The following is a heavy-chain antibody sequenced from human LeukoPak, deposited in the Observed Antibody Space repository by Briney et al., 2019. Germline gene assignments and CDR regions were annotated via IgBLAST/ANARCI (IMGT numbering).Heavy chain of an antibody. V-gene: IGHV3-23*01. CDR1: GFSFISYA. CDR2: ISGSGGST. D-gene: IGHD4-11*01. Sequence: GGSLRLSCAASGFSFISYAMSWVRRAPGKGLEWVSAISGSGGSTYYADSVKGRFTISRDKSKSTLYLQMNRLRVEDTAVYYSAQHRDAPVSHLQGHSWGQGALVSVSS. J-gene: IGHJ3*01. CDR3: AQHRDAPVSHLQGHS.